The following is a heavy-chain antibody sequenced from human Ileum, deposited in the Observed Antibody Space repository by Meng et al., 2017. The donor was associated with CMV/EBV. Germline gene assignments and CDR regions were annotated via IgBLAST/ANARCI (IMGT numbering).Heavy chain of an antibody. CDR3: ARDMGWYRFDS. Sequence: GGSLRLSCGASGFTFDIYWMSWVRQAPGKGLEWVANIRKDGGEIYYVDSVKGRFTISRDNAKNSLYLQMNSLRAEDTALYYCARDMGWYRFDSWGQGTLVTVSS. CDR2: IRKDGGEI. D-gene: IGHD6-19*01. V-gene: IGHV3-7*01. J-gene: IGHJ4*02. CDR1: GFTFDIYW.